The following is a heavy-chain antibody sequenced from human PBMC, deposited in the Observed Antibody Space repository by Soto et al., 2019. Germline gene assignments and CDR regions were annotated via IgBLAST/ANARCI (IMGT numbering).Heavy chain of an antibody. CDR1: GYSFTGYF. CDR3: ARVIRGAYYNSPLDT. Sequence: ASVKVSCKASGYSFTGYFMHWVRQAPGQGLEWMGWINPYSGGADYAQSFQGRVTMTRDTSISTVYMELSRLRFDDTAVYYCARVIRGAYYNSPLDTWGQGTVVTVSS. CDR2: INPYSGGA. D-gene: IGHD3-10*01. V-gene: IGHV1-2*02. J-gene: IGHJ5*02.